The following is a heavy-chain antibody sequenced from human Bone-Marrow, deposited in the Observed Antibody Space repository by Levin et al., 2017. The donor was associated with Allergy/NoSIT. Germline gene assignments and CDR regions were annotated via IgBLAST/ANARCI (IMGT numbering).Heavy chain of an antibody. D-gene: IGHD3-3*01. J-gene: IGHJ6*02. CDR3: AKDRYYDFWSGSYYYYGMDV. Sequence: GGSLRLSCAASGFTFDDCAMHWVRQAPGKGLEWVSGISWNSGTIGYADSVKGRFTISRDNAKNSLYLQMNSLRAEDTALYYCAKDRYYDFWSGSYYYYGMDVWGQGTTVTVSS. V-gene: IGHV3-9*01. CDR2: ISWNSGTI. CDR1: GFTFDDCA.